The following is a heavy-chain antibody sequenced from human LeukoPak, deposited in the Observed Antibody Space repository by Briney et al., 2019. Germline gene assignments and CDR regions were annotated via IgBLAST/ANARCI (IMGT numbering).Heavy chain of an antibody. V-gene: IGHV3-48*03. CDR2: FSSGGNAE. CDR1: GLSLTSYE. CDR3: ARDTVNGPFVISLDY. D-gene: IGHD2-8*01. Sequence: GSLRLSCAASGLSLTSYEMNWVRQTPGRGLEWVSHFSSGGNAEYYADSVRGRFSMSRDNAKDSLYLEMNSLRAEDTAVYYCARDTVNGPFVISLDYWGQGALVTVSS. J-gene: IGHJ4*02.